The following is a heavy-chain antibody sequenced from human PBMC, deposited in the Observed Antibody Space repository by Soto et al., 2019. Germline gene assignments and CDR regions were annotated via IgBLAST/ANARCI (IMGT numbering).Heavy chain of an antibody. D-gene: IGHD2-21*01. CDR1: GDCITSSYW. V-gene: IGHV4-4*02. J-gene: IGHJ4*01. CDR2: MCHTGTT. CDR3: ARHIPIDNILGFDY. Sequence: PSETLSRTGTVSGDCITSSYWWRGVRQPRGRGLEWRGRMCHTGTTDYNPSLESRITISVEKSKNQFSLKLTSVTAAATAVFYCARHIPIDNILGFDYWGHGTLVTVSS.